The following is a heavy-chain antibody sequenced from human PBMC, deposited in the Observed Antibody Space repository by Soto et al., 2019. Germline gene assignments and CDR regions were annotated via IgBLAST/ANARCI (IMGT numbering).Heavy chain of an antibody. Sequence: QVQLQESGPGLVKPSGTVSLTCAVSGVSISTNNWWTWVRQPPGKGLEWIGEIYHTGSTNHNPSRKNRGIISVDMSKNQVSLKLSSVTAADTALYYCARTLSDSSGFDYWGQGTLVSVSS. D-gene: IGHD3-22*01. CDR3: ARTLSDSSGFDY. V-gene: IGHV4-4*02. CDR2: IYHTGST. CDR1: GVSISTNNW. J-gene: IGHJ4*02.